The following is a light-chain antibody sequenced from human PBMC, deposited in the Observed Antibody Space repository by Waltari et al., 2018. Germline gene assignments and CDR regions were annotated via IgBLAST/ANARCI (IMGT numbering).Light chain of an antibody. CDR3: SSSTSSITWV. Sequence: QSAPTQPPSVSGSPGQSVTISCTGTSNDVGNYNHVPWYQQSPGTAPKLIIYEVTNRPSGVPDRFSGSKSGNTASLTISGLQAEDESDYYCSSSTSSITWVFGGGTKLTVL. J-gene: IGLJ3*02. CDR1: SNDVGNYNH. V-gene: IGLV2-18*02. CDR2: EVT.